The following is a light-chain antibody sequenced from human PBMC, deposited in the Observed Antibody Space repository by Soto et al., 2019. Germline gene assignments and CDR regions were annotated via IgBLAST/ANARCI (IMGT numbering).Light chain of an antibody. V-gene: IGLV1-40*01. CDR3: QSYDGSNYVV. J-gene: IGLJ2*01. CDR2: GNR. Sequence: QSVLTQPPSVSGAPGQRVTISCTGTNFNIGAGYDVHWYQCLPGTAPKLLIYGNRNRPSGVPDRFSGSVDSSSNSASLTISGLKTEDEADYYCQSYDGSNYVVFGGGTKLTVL. CDR1: NFNIGAGYD.